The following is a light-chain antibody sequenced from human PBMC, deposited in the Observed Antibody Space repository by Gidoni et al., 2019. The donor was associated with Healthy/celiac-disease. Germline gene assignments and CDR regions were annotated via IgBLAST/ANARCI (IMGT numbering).Light chain of an antibody. CDR3: QQSYSTPFT. CDR1: QSISSY. CDR2: AAS. J-gene: IGKJ3*01. V-gene: IGKV1-39*01. Sequence: IQMTQSPSSLSASVGDRVTITCRASQSISSYLNWYQQKPEKAPKLLIYAASSLQSGVPSRFSGSGSGTDFTLTISSLQPEDFATYYCQQSYSTPFTFGPXTKVDIK.